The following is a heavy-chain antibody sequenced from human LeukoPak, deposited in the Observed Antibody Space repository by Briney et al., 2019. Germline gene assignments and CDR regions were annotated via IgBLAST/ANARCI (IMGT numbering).Heavy chain of an antibody. CDR2: FDPGDGEM. CDR1: GNTLTELS. V-gene: IGHV1-24*01. Sequence: ASVKVSCKVSGNTLTELSMHWVRQAPGKGLEWMGGFDPGDGEMIYAQKFQGRLTMTEDTSTDTAYLELSSLRSEDTAVYYCAGGEWAALLDYWGQGTLVTLAS. J-gene: IGHJ4*02. CDR3: AGGEWAALLDY. D-gene: IGHD3-16*01.